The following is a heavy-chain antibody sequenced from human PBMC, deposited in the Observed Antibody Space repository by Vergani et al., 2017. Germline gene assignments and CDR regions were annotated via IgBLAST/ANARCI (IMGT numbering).Heavy chain of an antibody. CDR3: ARAHSIAVSGDYFDY. CDR2: SIPIFGTA. V-gene: IGHV1-69*12. Sequence: QVQLVQSGAEVKKPGSSVKVSCKASGGTFSSYAISWVRQAPGQGLEWMGGSIPIFGTANYAQNFQGRVTITADESTSTAYMELSSLRSDDTAVYYCARAHSIAVSGDYFDYWGEGTLVTVSS. CDR1: GGTFSSYA. D-gene: IGHD6-19*01. J-gene: IGHJ4*02.